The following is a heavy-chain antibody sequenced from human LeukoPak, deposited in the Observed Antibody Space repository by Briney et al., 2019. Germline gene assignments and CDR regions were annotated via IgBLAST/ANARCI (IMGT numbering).Heavy chain of an antibody. V-gene: IGHV4-59*01. J-gene: IGHJ4*02. CDR3: ARGPPEYDSSGYYFNY. Sequence: PSETLSPTCTVSGGSISSYYWSWIRQPPGKGLEWIGYIYYSGSTNYNPSLKSRVTISVDTSKNQFSLKLSSVTAADTAVYYCARGPPEYDSSGYYFNYWGQGTLVTVSS. D-gene: IGHD3-22*01. CDR2: IYYSGST. CDR1: GGSISSYY.